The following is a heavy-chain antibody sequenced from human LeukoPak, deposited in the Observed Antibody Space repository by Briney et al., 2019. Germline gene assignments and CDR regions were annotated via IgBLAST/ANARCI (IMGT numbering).Heavy chain of an antibody. CDR1: GGSISTYY. D-gene: IGHD4-11*01. Sequence: SETLSLTCTVSGGSISTYYGNWIRQAPGKGLEWIGYIYYSGSTNYNPSLKSSVAMSVDTSRNQFSLKLSSVTAAATPVYYCARAQVDYNNGPGSRGYYSYGMDVWGRGTTVTVSS. CDR3: ARAQVDYNNGPGSRGYYSYGMDV. CDR2: IYYSGST. V-gene: IGHV4-59*01. J-gene: IGHJ6*02.